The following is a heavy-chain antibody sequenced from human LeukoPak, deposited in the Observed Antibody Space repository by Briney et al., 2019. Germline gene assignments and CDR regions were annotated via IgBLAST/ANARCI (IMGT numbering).Heavy chain of an antibody. D-gene: IGHD1-1*01. CDR1: GFTFTNFG. CDR2: IMYDGSIK. CDR3: VKESLEGDT. J-gene: IGHJ5*02. V-gene: IGHV3-30*02. Sequence: GGSLRLSCAASGFTFTNFGMHWVRQAPGKGLDWVGFIMYDGSIKFYADSVLGRFTISRDNSKNTLDLQMNSLRTEDTAVYYCVKESLEGDTWGQGTLVTVSS.